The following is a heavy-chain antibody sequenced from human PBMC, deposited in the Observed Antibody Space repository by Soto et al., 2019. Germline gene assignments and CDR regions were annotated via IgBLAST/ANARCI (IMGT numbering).Heavy chain of an antibody. V-gene: IGHV1-18*01. J-gene: IGHJ5*02. Sequence: ASVKVSCKASGYTFTSYGISWVRQAPGQGLEWMGWISAYNGNTNYAQKLQGRVTMTTDTSTSTAYMELRSLRSDDTAVYYCAILWFGELSTNWFDPWGQGTLVTV. D-gene: IGHD3-10*01. CDR1: GYTFTSYG. CDR3: AILWFGELSTNWFDP. CDR2: ISAYNGNT.